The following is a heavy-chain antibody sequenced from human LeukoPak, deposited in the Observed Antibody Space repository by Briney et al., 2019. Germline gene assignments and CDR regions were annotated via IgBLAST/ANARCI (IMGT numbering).Heavy chain of an antibody. J-gene: IGHJ4*02. CDR2: IYYRGST. V-gene: IGHV4-59*01. D-gene: IGHD3-10*01. CDR1: GGSISSYY. Sequence: SETLSLTCTVSGGSISSYYWSWIRQPPRKGLEWIGYIYYRGSTNYNPSLKSRVTISVDTSKNQFSLRLTSVTAGDTAMYYCASRTYYGSGPDYWGQGTLVTVSS. CDR3: ASRTYYGSGPDY.